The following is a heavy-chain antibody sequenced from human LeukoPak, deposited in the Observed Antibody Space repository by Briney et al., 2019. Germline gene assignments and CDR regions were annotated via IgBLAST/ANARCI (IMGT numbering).Heavy chain of an antibody. Sequence: GGSLRLSCAASGFTFSSYGMHWVRQAPGKGLEWVAVISYDGSNKYYADSVKGRFTISRDNSKNTLYLQMNSLRAEDTAVYYCAKDQEGFYYDSSGYYLWGQGTLVTVSS. D-gene: IGHD3-22*01. CDR2: ISYDGSNK. CDR1: GFTFSSYG. CDR3: AKDQEGFYYDSSGYYL. V-gene: IGHV3-30*18. J-gene: IGHJ5*02.